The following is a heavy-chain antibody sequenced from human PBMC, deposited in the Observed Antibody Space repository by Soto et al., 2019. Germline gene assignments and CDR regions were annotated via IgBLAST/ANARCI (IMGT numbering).Heavy chain of an antibody. J-gene: IGHJ6*02. D-gene: IGHD3-3*01. CDR2: LSWDGRHT. CDR1: GFIFDDYS. V-gene: IGHV3-43*01. CDR3: AKARRSIFGGMDV. Sequence: EVQLVESGGVVVQPGGSLRLSCAASGFIFDDYSMYWVRQAPGKGLEWVSLLSWDGRHTYYADSVKGRFIISRDNSRNSLYLQMTSLTTADTALYYCAKARRSIFGGMDVWGQGTTVTVSS.